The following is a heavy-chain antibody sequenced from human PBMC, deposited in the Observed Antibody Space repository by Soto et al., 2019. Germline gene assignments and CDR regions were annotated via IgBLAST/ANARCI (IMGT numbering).Heavy chain of an antibody. Sequence: GASVKVSCKASGYTFTSYYMHWVRQAPGQGLEWMGIINPSGGSTSYAQKFQGRVTMTRDTSTSTVYMELSSLRSEDTAVYYCAREGSIAATSPGMDVWGQGTTVTVSS. CDR3: AREGSIAATSPGMDV. V-gene: IGHV1-46*01. CDR2: INPSGGST. J-gene: IGHJ6*02. D-gene: IGHD6-6*01. CDR1: GYTFTSYY.